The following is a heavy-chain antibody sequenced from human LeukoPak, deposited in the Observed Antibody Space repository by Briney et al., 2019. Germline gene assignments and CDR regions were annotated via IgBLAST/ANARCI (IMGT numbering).Heavy chain of an antibody. D-gene: IGHD3-9*01. Sequence: SETLSLTCTVSGGSISSYYWSWIRQPAGKGLEWIGRIYTSGSTNYNPSLKSRVTMSVDTSKNQFSLKLSSVTAADTAVYYCVRNTRLYDILTGYYPGDAFDIWGQGTMVTVSS. CDR3: VRNTRLYDILTGYYPGDAFDI. J-gene: IGHJ3*02. V-gene: IGHV4-4*07. CDR2: IYTSGST. CDR1: GGSISSYY.